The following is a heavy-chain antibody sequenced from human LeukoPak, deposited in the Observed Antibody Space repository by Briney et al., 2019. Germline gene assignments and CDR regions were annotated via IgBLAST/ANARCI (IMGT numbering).Heavy chain of an antibody. CDR1: GGSFSGYY. CDR3: ARIKRGSGLLNAFDL. J-gene: IGHJ3*01. CDR2: IFYRGTT. V-gene: IGHV4-59*08. D-gene: IGHD6-19*01. Sequence: SETLSLTCAVYGGSFSGYYWNWIRQPPGKGLECIGYIFYRGTTTYNPSLKSRLTISIDTSKSQFFLKLNSVTAADTAIYYCARIKRGSGLLNAFDLWGLGTMVTVSS.